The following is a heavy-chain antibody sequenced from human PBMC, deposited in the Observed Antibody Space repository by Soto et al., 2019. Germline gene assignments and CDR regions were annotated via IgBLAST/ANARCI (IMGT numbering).Heavy chain of an antibody. CDR3: ARAQFPDIVVVPAANWFDP. Sequence: GGSLRLSCAASGFTFSSYWMSWVRQAPGKGLEWVANIKQDGSEKYYVDSVKGRFTISRDNAKNSLYLQMNSLRAEDTAVYYCARAQFPDIVVVPAANWFDPWGQGTLVTVSS. J-gene: IGHJ5*02. D-gene: IGHD2-2*01. V-gene: IGHV3-7*01. CDR2: IKQDGSEK. CDR1: GFTFSSYW.